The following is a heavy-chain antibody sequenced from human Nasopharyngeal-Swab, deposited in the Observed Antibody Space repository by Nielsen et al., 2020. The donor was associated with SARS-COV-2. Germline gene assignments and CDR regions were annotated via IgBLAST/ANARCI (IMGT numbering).Heavy chain of an antibody. CDR2: ISHNGKNK. CDR1: GVTFSSYT. D-gene: IGHD3-3*01. V-gene: IGHV3-30*14. CDR3: ARGVGVDDFWSGRFDY. J-gene: IGHJ4*02. Sequence: GGSLRLSCAASGVTFSSYTIHWVRQAPGKGLEWVAVISHNGKNKYYADSVKGRFTISRDNSKNTLYLQMNSLRAEDTAVYYCARGVGVDDFWSGRFDYWGQGTLVTVSS.